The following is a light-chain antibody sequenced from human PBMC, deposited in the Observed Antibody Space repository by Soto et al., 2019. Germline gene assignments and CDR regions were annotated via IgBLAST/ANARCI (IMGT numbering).Light chain of an antibody. CDR2: LNSGGSH. CDR1: SGHSSYA. V-gene: IGLV4-69*01. CDR3: QTWGTGINWV. J-gene: IGLJ3*02. Sequence: QPVLTQSPSASASLGASVKLTCTLSSGHSSYAIAWHQQQPEKGPRYLMKLNSGGSHSKGDGIPDRFSGSSSGAERYLTISSLQSEDEADYYCQTWGTGINWVFGGGTKLTVL.